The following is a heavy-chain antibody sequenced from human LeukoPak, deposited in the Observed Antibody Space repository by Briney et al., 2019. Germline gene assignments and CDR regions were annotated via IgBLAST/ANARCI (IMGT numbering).Heavy chain of an antibody. Sequence: GASVKVSCKASGYTFTGYYMHWVRQASGQGLEWMGWINPNSGGTNYAQKFQGRVTMTRDTSISTAYMELSRLRPDDTAVYYCARDYWGIAAEEEPSDYWGQGTLVTVSS. J-gene: IGHJ4*02. CDR2: INPNSGGT. CDR3: ARDYWGIAAEEEPSDY. V-gene: IGHV1-2*02. D-gene: IGHD6-13*01. CDR1: GYTFTGYY.